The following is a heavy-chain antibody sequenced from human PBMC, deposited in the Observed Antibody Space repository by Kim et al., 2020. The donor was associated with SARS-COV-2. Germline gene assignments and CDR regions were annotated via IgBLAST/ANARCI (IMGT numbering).Heavy chain of an antibody. D-gene: IGHD3-3*01. J-gene: IGHJ4*02. V-gene: IGHV4-59*12. Sequence: NKYNPSLKSRAIISVDTSKNQFSRKVTSGTAADTAVYYCAREGVSGYVDSWGQGTLVTVSS. CDR2: N. CDR3: AREGVSGYVDS.